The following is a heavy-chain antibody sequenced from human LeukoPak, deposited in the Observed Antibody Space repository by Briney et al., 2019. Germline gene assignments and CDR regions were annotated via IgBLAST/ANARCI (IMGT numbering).Heavy chain of an antibody. CDR1: GFTFSDHH. V-gene: IGHV3-72*01. J-gene: IGHJ4*02. Sequence: GGSLRLSCAVSGFTFSDHHMDWVRQAPGKGLEWIGRSRNKANGYSTVYAASVKGRFSFSRDDPQNSLSLQMNSLKTEDTAVYYCTRLFYYGSNGYYPDHWGQGTLVTVSS. CDR2: SRNKANGYST. D-gene: IGHD3-22*01. CDR3: TRLFYYGSNGYYPDH.